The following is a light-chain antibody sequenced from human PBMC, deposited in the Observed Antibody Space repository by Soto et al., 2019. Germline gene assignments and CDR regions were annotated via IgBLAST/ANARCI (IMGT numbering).Light chain of an antibody. J-gene: IGLJ1*01. CDR3: CLYIGATTYV. CDR2: GNG. CDR1: SSNIGAGHD. V-gene: IGLV1-40*01. Sequence: QSVLTQPPSVSGAPGQRVTISCTGSSSNIGAGHDVHWYQHLPGTTPKLLIYGNGNRPSGVPDRFSGSKSGTSASLAITGLQAEDEADYYCCLYIGATTYVFGTGTKVTVL.